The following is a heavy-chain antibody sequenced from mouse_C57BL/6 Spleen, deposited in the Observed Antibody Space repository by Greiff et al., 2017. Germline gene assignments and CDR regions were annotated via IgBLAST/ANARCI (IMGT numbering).Heavy chain of an antibody. CDR2: INPNYGTT. Sequence: VQLQQSGPELVKPGASVKISCKASGYSFTDYNMNWVKQSNGKSLEWIGEINPNYGTTSYNQKFKGKATLTLDQSSSTAYMQLNSLTSDDSAVYYCARHSSGYYPWFAYWGQGTLVTVSA. D-gene: IGHD3-2*02. CDR3: ARHSSGYYPWFAY. J-gene: IGHJ3*01. V-gene: IGHV1-39*01. CDR1: GYSFTDYN.